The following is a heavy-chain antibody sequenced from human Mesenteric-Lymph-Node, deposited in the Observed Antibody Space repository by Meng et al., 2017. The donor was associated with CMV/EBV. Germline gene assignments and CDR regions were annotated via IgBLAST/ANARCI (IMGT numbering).Heavy chain of an antibody. Sequence: GESLKISCAASGFSFSDYYMNWVRQAPGKGLEWVSYMGPRDTPIYYADSVRGRFTISRDNAKNTLYLQMSNLRAEDTAVYYCARVSIMATGPSDYWGQGTLVTVSS. CDR3: ARVSIMATGPSDY. D-gene: IGHD1-1*01. CDR2: MGPRDTPI. V-gene: IGHV3-11*01. CDR1: GFSFSDYY. J-gene: IGHJ4*02.